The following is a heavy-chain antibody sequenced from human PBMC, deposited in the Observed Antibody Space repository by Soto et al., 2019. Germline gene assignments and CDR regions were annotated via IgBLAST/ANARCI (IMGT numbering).Heavy chain of an antibody. CDR2: MNPNSGNT. CDR3: ARESASDAFDI. CDR1: GYTFTTYN. Sequence: QVQLVQSGAEVKKPGASVKVSCKASGYTFTTYNINWVRQAPGQGLEWMGWMNPNSGNTGYAQKFQGRVTMTRNTSISTAYMELSSLRSEDTAVFYCARESASDAFDIWGQGIMVTVSS. J-gene: IGHJ3*02. V-gene: IGHV1-8*01.